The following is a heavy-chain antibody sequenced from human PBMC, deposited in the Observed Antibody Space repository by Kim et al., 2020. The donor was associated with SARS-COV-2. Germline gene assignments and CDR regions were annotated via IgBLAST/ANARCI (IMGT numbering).Heavy chain of an antibody. V-gene: IGHV3-30*18. CDR2: ISYDGSNK. J-gene: IGHJ4*02. D-gene: IGHD3-3*01. CDR3: AKDNLASNFWSPSGY. CDR1: GFTFSSYG. Sequence: GGSLRLSCAASGFTFSSYGMHWVRQAPGKGLEWVAVISYDGSNKYYADSVKGRFTISRDNSKNTLYLQMNSLRAEDTAVYYCAKDNLASNFWSPSGYWGQGTLVTVSS.